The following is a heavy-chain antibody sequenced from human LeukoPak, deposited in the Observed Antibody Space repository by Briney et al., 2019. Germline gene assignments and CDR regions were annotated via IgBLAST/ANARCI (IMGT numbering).Heavy chain of an antibody. V-gene: IGHV4-61*02. Sequence: PSQTLSLTCTVSGGSISSGSYYWSWIRQPAGKGLEWIGRIYTSGSTNYNPSLKSRVTISVDTSKNQFSLKLSSVTAADTAVYYCARETLDDDHWGQGTLVTVSS. CDR1: GGSISSGSYY. CDR3: ARETLDDDH. J-gene: IGHJ5*02. D-gene: IGHD1-1*01. CDR2: IYTSGST.